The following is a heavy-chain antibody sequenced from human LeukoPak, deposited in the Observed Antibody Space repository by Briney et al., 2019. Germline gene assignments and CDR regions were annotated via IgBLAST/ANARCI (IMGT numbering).Heavy chain of an antibody. D-gene: IGHD2-2*01. CDR1: GGSISSYY. Sequence: SETLSLTCTVSGGSISSYYWSWIRQPAGKGLEWIGRIYTSGSTNYNPSIKSRVTMSVDTSKNQFSLKLSSVTAADTAVYYCARSPARYCSSTSCPPDYWGQGTLVTVSS. V-gene: IGHV4-4*07. CDR2: IYTSGST. CDR3: ARSPARYCSSTSCPPDY. J-gene: IGHJ4*02.